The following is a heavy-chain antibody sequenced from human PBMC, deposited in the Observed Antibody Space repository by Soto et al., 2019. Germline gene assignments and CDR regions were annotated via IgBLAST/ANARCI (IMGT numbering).Heavy chain of an antibody. CDR1: SGSISSRKW. J-gene: IGHJ3*02. D-gene: IGHD3-10*01. V-gene: IGHV4-4*02. CDR2: IYHSGST. CDR3: ASKFGELLADAFDI. Sequence: QVQLQESGPGLVKPSGTLSLTCAVSSGSISSRKWWTWVRQSPGKGLEWIGEIYHSGSTNYNPSPKSRVTISIDKSNNQFSLKLSSVTAADTAVYYCASKFGELLADAFDIWGQGTMVTVSS.